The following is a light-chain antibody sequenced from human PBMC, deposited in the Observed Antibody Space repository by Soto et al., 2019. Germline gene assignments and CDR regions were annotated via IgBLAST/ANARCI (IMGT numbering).Light chain of an antibody. CDR2: AAS. CDR3: QQCFSLPPT. J-gene: IGKJ1*01. CDR1: QSISSY. Sequence: DIQITHSPSSLSASVGDRVTITCRASQSISSYLNWYQQKPGKAPKLLIYAASSLQRGVPSRFSGSGSGTEFTLTISNLQPDDFAVYYCQQCFSLPPTFGHGTKVDIK. V-gene: IGKV1-39*01.